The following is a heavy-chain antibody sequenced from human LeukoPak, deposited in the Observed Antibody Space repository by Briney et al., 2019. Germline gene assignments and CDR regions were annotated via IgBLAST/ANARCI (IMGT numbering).Heavy chain of an antibody. CDR1: GGSISSGGSS. Sequence: SETLSLTCAVSGGSISSGGSSWSWIRQPPGKGLEWIGYIYHSGSTYYNPSLKSRVTISVDRSKNQFSLKLSSVTAADTAVYYCARARNYYDFWGQGTLVTVSS. D-gene: IGHD3-22*01. V-gene: IGHV4-30-2*01. CDR2: IYHSGST. CDR3: ARARNYYDF. J-gene: IGHJ4*02.